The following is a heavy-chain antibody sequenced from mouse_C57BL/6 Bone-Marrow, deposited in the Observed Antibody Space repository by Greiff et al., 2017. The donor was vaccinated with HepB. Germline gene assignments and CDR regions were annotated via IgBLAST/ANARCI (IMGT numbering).Heavy chain of an antibody. D-gene: IGHD2-3*01. CDR2: IYPGSGST. Sequence: VQLQQSGAELVKLGASVKMSCKASGYTFTSYWITWVKQRPGQGLEWIGDIYPGSGSTNYNEKFKSKATLTVDTSSSTAYMQLSSLTSEDSAVYYCAIYDGYPWFAYWGQGTLVTVSA. V-gene: IGHV1-55*01. CDR3: AIYDGYPWFAY. J-gene: IGHJ3*01. CDR1: GYTFTSYW.